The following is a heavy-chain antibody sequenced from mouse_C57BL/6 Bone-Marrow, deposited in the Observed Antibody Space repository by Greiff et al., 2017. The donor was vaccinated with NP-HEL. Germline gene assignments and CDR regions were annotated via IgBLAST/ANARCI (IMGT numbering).Heavy chain of an antibody. CDR3: ARKKGNYFDY. V-gene: IGHV1-42*01. CDR2: INPSTGGT. Sequence: VQLQQSGPELVKPGASVKISCKASGYSFTGYYMNWVKQSPEKSLEWIGEINPSTGGTTYNQKFKAKATLTVDKSSSTAYMQLKSLTSEDSAVYYCARKKGNYFDYWGKGTTLTVSS. CDR1: GYSFTGYY. J-gene: IGHJ2*01.